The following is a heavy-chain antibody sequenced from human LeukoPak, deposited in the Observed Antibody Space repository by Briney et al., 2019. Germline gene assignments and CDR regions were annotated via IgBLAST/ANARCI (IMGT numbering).Heavy chain of an antibody. D-gene: IGHD2-15*01. CDR3: AKDMVGYCSGGSCLDALLDI. CDR1: GFTFDDYA. J-gene: IGHJ3*02. CDR2: ISWNSGSI. Sequence: GRSLRLSCAASGFTFDDYAMHWVRQAPGKGLEWVSGISWNSGSIGYADSVKGRFTISRDNAKNSLYLQMNSLRAEDTALYYCAKDMVGYCSGGSCLDALLDIWGQGTMVTVSS. V-gene: IGHV3-9*01.